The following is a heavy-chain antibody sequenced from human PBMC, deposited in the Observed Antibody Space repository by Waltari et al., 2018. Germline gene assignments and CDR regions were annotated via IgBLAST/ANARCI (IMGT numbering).Heavy chain of an antibody. Sequence: QVQLVQSGAEVKKPGASVKVSCKVSGSTLTELSMHWVRQAPGKGLEWMGGFDPEDGETIYAQKFQGRVTMTEDTSTDTAYMELSSLRSEDTAVYYCATIKEQQLALGRWFDPWGQGTLVTVSS. V-gene: IGHV1-24*01. CDR3: ATIKEQQLALGRWFDP. D-gene: IGHD6-13*01. CDR1: GSTLTELS. CDR2: FDPEDGET. J-gene: IGHJ5*02.